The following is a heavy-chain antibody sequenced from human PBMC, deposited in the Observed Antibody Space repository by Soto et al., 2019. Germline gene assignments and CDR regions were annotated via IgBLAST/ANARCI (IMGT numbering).Heavy chain of an antibody. CDR1: GYSFTTYY. J-gene: IGHJ4*02. CDR2: INPSGGST. D-gene: IGHD1-1*01. V-gene: IGHV1-46*01. Sequence: ASVKVSCKASGYSFTTYYMHWVRQAPGQGLEWMGMINPSGGSTSYAQKFQGRVTMARDTSTSTVYMELSSLRSEDTAVYYCARNDKSGLDYWGQGTLVTVSS. CDR3: ARNDKSGLDY.